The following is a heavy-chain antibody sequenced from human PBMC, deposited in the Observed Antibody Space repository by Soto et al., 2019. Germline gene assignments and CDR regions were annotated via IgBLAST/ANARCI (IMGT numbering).Heavy chain of an antibody. CDR2: ISVSGKT. CDR3: AKGSASARPYYFDY. Sequence: GGSLRLSCAASGFSFSSFAMSWVRQAPGKGLEWVSSISVSGKTYYADSVKGRLTISRDNSKNTLYLQMNSLGAEDTAVYFCAKGSASARPYYFDYWGQGTQVTVSS. J-gene: IGHJ4*02. D-gene: IGHD2-21*01. V-gene: IGHV3-23*01. CDR1: GFSFSSFA.